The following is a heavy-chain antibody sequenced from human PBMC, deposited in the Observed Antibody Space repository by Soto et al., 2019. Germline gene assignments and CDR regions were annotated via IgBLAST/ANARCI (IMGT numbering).Heavy chain of an antibody. CDR1: GGTFSSYA. V-gene: IGHV1-69*06. CDR2: IIPIFGTA. Sequence: QVQLVQSGAEVKKPGSSVKVSCKASGGTFSSYAISWVRQAPGQGLEWMGGIIPIFGTANYAQKVQCRVTITADKSTSTAYMELSSLRSEDTAVYYCASHDAADTFFGVVIDCDYWGQGTLVTVSS. CDR3: ASHDAADTFFGVVIDCDY. J-gene: IGHJ4*02. D-gene: IGHD3-3*01.